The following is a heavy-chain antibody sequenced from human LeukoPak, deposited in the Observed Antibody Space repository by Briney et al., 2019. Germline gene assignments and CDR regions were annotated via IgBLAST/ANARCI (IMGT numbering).Heavy chain of an antibody. D-gene: IGHD3-22*01. J-gene: IGHJ4*02. Sequence: SSETLSLTCTVSGGSISNYYWSWIRQPPGKGLEWIGYIYYSGSANYNPSLKSRVTISVDTPNNQFSLNLSSVTAADTAIYYCARRTYYHDSSGYYFDYWGQGTLVTVSS. CDR3: ARRTYYHDSSGYYFDY. CDR1: GGSISNYY. CDR2: IYYSGSA. V-gene: IGHV4-59*01.